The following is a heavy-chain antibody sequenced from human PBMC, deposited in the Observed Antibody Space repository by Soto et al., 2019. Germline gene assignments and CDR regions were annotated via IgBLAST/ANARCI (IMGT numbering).Heavy chain of an antibody. Sequence: GGSLRLSCAASGFTFSSYAMSWVRQAPGKGLEWVSAISGSGGSTYYADSVKGRFTISRDNSKNTLYLQMNSLRAEDTAVYYCAKGRVVVVAAPPNYWGQGTLVTVSS. V-gene: IGHV3-23*01. D-gene: IGHD2-15*01. CDR2: ISGSGGST. CDR1: GFTFSSYA. CDR3: AKGRVVVVAAPPNY. J-gene: IGHJ4*02.